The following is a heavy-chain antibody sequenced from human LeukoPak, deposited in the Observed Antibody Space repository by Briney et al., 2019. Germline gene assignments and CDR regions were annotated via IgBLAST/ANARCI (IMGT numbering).Heavy chain of an antibody. V-gene: IGHV3-30*03. Sequence: PGRSLRLSCAASGFTFSSYGMHWVRQAPGKGLEWVAVISYDGSNKYYADSVKGRFTISRDNSKNTLYLQMNSLRAEDTAVYYCARGDGYNYFVGYFDYWGQGTLVTVSS. J-gene: IGHJ4*02. CDR3: ARGDGYNYFVGYFDY. D-gene: IGHD5-24*01. CDR2: ISYDGSNK. CDR1: GFTFSSYG.